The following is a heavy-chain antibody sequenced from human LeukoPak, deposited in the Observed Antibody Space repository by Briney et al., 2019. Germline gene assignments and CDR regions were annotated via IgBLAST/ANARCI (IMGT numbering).Heavy chain of an antibody. J-gene: IGHJ4*02. CDR1: GGSFSGYY. D-gene: IGHD2-21*02. CDR3: ARGRGDTYCGGDCYFSPFDY. V-gene: IGHV4-34*01. CDR2: INHSGST. Sequence: SETLSLTCAVYGGSFSGYYWSWIRQPPGKGLERIGEINHSGSTNYNPSLKSRVTISVDTSKNQFSLKLSSVTAADTAVYYCARGRGDTYCGGDCYFSPFDYWGQGTLVTVSS.